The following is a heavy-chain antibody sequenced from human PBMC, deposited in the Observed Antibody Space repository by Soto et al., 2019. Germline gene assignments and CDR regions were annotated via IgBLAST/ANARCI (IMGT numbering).Heavy chain of an antibody. V-gene: IGHV1-18*01. CDR1: GYTFTSYG. CDR3: ARDKAQGSSWFSRYYYYGMDV. CDR2: ISAYNGNT. D-gene: IGHD6-13*01. Sequence: ASVKVSCKASGYTFTSYGISWVRQAPGQGLEWMGWISAYNGNTNYAQKLQGRVTMTTDTSTSTAYMELRSLRSDDTAVYYCARDKAQGSSWFSRYYYYGMDVWGQGTTVTAP. J-gene: IGHJ6*02.